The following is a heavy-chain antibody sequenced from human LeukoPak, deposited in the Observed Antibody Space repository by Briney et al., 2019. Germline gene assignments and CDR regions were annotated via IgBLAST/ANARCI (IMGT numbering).Heavy chain of an antibody. J-gene: IGHJ3*02. D-gene: IGHD6-19*01. Sequence: GASVKVSCKASGYTFTGYYIHWVRQAPGQGLQWIGYINPKFGATNYAQKFPGRVTITSDTSISTAYMDLSRLTSDDTALYYCVKDLGSGWYEAFDIWGQGTMVTVSS. CDR1: GYTFTGYY. CDR3: VKDLGSGWYEAFDI. V-gene: IGHV1-2*02. CDR2: INPKFGAT.